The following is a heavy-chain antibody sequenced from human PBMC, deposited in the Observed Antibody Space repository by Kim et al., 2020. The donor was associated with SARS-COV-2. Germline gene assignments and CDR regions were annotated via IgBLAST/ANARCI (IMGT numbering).Heavy chain of an antibody. V-gene: IGHV4-34*01. J-gene: IGHJ4*01. D-gene: IGHD2-15*01. Sequence: SETLSLTCAVYGGSFSGYYWTWIRQPPGKGLEWIGEINHSGSTNYNPSLKSRVTISVDTSKNQFSLKLSSVTAADTAVYYCARGSSGGSREFNYFDYWG. CDR2: INHSGST. CDR1: GGSFSGYY. CDR3: ARGSSGGSREFNYFDY.